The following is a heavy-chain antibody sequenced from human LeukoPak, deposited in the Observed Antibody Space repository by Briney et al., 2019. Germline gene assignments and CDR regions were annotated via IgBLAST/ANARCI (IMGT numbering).Heavy chain of an antibody. Sequence: GGSLRLSCAASGFTLSSYWMSWVRQAPGKGLEWVANIKQDGSEKYYVDSVKGRFTISRDNAKNSLYLQMNSLRAEDTAVYYCARDQIRYSGSSPLDYWGQGTLVTVSS. CDR2: IKQDGSEK. CDR3: ARDQIRYSGSSPLDY. CDR1: GFTLSSYW. V-gene: IGHV3-7*01. J-gene: IGHJ4*02. D-gene: IGHD1-26*01.